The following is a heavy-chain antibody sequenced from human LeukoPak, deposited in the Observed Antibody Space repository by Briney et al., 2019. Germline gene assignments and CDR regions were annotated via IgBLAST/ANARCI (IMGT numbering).Heavy chain of an antibody. J-gene: IGHJ5*02. V-gene: IGHV3-23*01. Sequence: GGALRLSCVASRFTFRSHAMSWVRQAPGKGLEWVSLISRSGGSTYYVDSVKGRFTISRDNSKNTLYLQMHSLRAEETAIYYCAKSAVDTSCCRNWFDPWGQGTLVTVSS. CDR2: ISRSGGST. CDR1: RFTFRSHA. D-gene: IGHD2-2*01. CDR3: AKSAVDTSCCRNWFDP.